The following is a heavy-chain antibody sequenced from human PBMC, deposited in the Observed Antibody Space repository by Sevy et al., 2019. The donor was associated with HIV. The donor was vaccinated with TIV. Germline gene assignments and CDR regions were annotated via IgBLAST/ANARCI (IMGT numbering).Heavy chain of an antibody. CDR1: GFTFSNYG. V-gene: IGHV3-30*02. CDR3: AKDLAGPGRRYFDY. D-gene: IGHD6-13*01. Sequence: GGSLRLSCAASGFTFSNYGMHWVRQVPGKGLEWVTFVRYDGSDKYYAASVKGRFTIPRDDSKNTLYLQMDSLRPEDTAIYYCAKDLAGPGRRYFDYWGQGTLVTVSS. CDR2: VRYDGSDK. J-gene: IGHJ4*02.